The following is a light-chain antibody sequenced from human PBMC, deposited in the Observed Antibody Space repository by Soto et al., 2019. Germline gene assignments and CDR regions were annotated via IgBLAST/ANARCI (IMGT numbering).Light chain of an antibody. CDR2: GAS. J-gene: IGKJ3*01. CDR1: QSVSSTY. V-gene: IGKV3-20*01. CDR3: QQYGRSPFT. Sequence: IVTTQSPGTLSLSPGETATLSCRASQSVSSTYVAWFHQKPGQAPRLLIYGASSRATGVPDRFSASGSGTDFTLTISRLEPEDFAVYYFQQYGRSPFTFGPGTKVDI.